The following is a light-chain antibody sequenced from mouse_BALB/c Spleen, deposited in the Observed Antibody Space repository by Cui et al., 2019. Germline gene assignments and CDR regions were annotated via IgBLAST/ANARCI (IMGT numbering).Light chain of an antibody. CDR3: WQGTHFPLT. CDR1: QSHLGSDGKRN. Sequence: DAGMTQTPLTLSVTIGQPTPISCKSSQSHLGSDGKRNLKWLLQRPGQSPKRLIFLVSKMDCGVPDRFTGSGTGTDFTIRISRVEAEDLGVYYCWQGTHFPLTFGGGTKLEIK. J-gene: IGKJ2*01. V-gene: IGKV1-135*01. CDR2: LVS.